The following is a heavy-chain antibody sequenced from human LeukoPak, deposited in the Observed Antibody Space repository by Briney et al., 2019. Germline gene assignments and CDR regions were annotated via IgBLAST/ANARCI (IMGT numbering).Heavy chain of an antibody. D-gene: IGHD4-17*01. CDR1: GLTFNIAW. J-gene: IGHJ4*02. CDR2: IASKPSGETT. CDR3: AAIRAPGDYSFHY. Sequence: NPGGSLRLSCAASGLTFNIAWMSWVRQAPGKGLEGVGRIASKPSGETTDYAAPVKGRFTISRDDSKNTLYLQMNSLKTEDTAVYYCAAIRAPGDYSFHYWGQGTLVTVSS. V-gene: IGHV3-15*04.